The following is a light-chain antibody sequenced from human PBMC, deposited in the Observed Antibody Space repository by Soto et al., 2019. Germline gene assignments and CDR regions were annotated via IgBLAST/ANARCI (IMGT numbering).Light chain of an antibody. CDR2: EGN. V-gene: IGLV2-23*01. Sequence: QSVLTQPASVSGSPGQSITISCTGSVSDVGNFGPVSWYQQHHGQVPKLIIYEGNRRPSGVSSRFSGSKSGNTASLTISGLQAEDEADYYCCSYVGARTNVFGTGTKVTVL. CDR3: CSYVGARTNV. J-gene: IGLJ1*01. CDR1: VSDVGNFGP.